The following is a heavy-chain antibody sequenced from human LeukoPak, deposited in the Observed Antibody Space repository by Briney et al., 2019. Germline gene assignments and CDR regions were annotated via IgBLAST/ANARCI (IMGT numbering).Heavy chain of an antibody. CDR1: GYTFTGYY. J-gene: IGHJ4*02. CDR3: ARDTSGSKPFDY. D-gene: IGHD3-10*01. V-gene: IGHV1-2*06. Sequence: ASVKVSCKASGYTFTGYYMHWVRQAPGQGLEWMGRINPNSGGTNYAQKFQGRVTMTRDTSISTAYMELSRLRSDDTAVYYCARDTSGSKPFDYWGQRTLVTVS. CDR2: INPNSGGT.